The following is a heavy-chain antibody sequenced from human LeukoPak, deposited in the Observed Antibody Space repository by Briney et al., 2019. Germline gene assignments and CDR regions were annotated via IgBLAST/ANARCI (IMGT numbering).Heavy chain of an antibody. Sequence: SETLSLTCTVSGGSISSYYWSWIRQPPGKGLEWIGSIYYGGGTYYNPSLKSRVTISVDTSKNQFSLKLSSVTAADTAVYYCARGGYSGYDPAPQFDPWGQGTLVTVSS. CDR2: IYYGGGT. D-gene: IGHD5-12*01. CDR1: GGSISSYY. V-gene: IGHV4-59*12. CDR3: ARGGYSGYDPAPQFDP. J-gene: IGHJ5*02.